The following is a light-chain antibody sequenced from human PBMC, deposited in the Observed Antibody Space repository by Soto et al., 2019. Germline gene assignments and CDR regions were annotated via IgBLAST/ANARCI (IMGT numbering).Light chain of an antibody. CDR2: DVS. V-gene: IGLV2-11*01. J-gene: IGLJ2*01. Sequence: QSALTQPRSVSGSPGQSVTISCTGTSNDVGGYNFVSWSQQHPGKVPKLFIYDVSRRPSGVPDRFSGSKSGNTASLTISGLQADDEVDYYCSSYAGSYTLVFGGGTKLTVL. CDR3: SSYAGSYTLV. CDR1: SNDVGGYNF.